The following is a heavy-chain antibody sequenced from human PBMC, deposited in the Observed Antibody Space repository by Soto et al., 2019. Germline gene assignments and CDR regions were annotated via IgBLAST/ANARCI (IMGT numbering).Heavy chain of an antibody. J-gene: IGHJ4*02. CDR1: GGSISSSSYY. Sequence: SETLSLTCTVSGGSISSSSYYWGWIRQPPGKGLEWIGSIYYSGSTYYNPSLKSRVTISVDTSKNQFSLKLSSVTAADTAVYYCATLIIAAAGSFDYWGQGTLVTVSS. CDR2: IYYSGST. CDR3: ATLIIAAAGSFDY. D-gene: IGHD6-13*01. V-gene: IGHV4-39*01.